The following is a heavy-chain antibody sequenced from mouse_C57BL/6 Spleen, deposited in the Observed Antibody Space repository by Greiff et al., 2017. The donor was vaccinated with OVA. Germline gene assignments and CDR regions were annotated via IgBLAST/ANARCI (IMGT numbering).Heavy chain of an antibody. V-gene: IGHV1-18*01. CDR3: ARVVAKSHYFDY. D-gene: IGHD1-1*01. J-gene: IGHJ2*01. CDR2: INPNNGGT. Sequence: VQLQQSGPELVKPGASVKIPCKASGYTFTDYNMDWVKQSHGKSLEWIGDINPNNGGTIYNQKFKGKATLTVDKSSSTAYMELRSLTSEDTAVYYCARVVAKSHYFDYWGQGTTLTVSS. CDR1: GYTFTDYN.